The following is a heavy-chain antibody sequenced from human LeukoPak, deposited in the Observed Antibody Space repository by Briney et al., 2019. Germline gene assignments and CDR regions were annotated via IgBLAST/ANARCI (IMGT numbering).Heavy chain of an antibody. CDR1: GYSFTKYW. D-gene: IGHD1-1*01. CDR2: IYPGDSDT. CDR3: VRLLRNWSDGGVDQ. V-gene: IGHV5-51*01. Sequence: GESLKISCKAYGYSFTKYWIGWVRQMPGKGLEWMGIIYPGDSDTRYSPSSQGQVTISADKSISTAYLQWSSLQAWDTAMYHCVRLLRNWSDGGVDQWGQGTLVTVSS. J-gene: IGHJ4*02.